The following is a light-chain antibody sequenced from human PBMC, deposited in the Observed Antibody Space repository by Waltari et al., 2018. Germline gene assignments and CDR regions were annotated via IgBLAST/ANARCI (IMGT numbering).Light chain of an antibody. CDR1: TSDVGKYNL. Sequence: QSALTQTATVSGSPGPSITIPCTGTTSDVGKYNLVSGYQQHPGQAPTLIVYDVNTRPSGVSNRFSGSKSGNTASLTISGLQAADEAYYYCCSYAGSAISVFGGGTKVTVL. J-gene: IGLJ3*02. CDR2: DVN. CDR3: CSYAGSAISV. V-gene: IGLV2-23*02.